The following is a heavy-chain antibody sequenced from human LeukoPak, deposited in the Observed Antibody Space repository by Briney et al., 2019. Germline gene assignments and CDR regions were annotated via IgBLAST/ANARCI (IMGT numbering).Heavy chain of an antibody. CDR1: GFSFRSSD. J-gene: IGHJ4*02. CDR2: ISGSGSHT. V-gene: IGHV3-21*01. Sequence: GGSLRLSCAASGFSFRSSDMNWGRQAPGKGLEWVSSISGSGSHTYYADSVKGRFTISRDNANNLLYLQMNSLRAEDTALYYCATIGSSSHYFDNWGQGTPVTVSS. CDR3: ATIGSSSHYFDN. D-gene: IGHD6-6*01.